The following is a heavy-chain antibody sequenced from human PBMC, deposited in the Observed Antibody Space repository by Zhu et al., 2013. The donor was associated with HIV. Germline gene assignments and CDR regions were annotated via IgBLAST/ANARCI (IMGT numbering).Heavy chain of an antibody. Sequence: VQLVESGGGLIQPGGSLRLSCAASGFTVSSNYMSWVRQAPGKGLEWVSMISSGGSTYHADSVKGRFTISRDNSKNTLYLQVNSLRPEDTAVYYCARERRFFEGAFDMWGQGTMVTVSS. J-gene: IGHJ3*02. CDR2: ISSGGST. V-gene: IGHV3-53*01. D-gene: IGHD3-3*01. CDR3: ARERRFFEGAFDM. CDR1: GFTVSSNY.